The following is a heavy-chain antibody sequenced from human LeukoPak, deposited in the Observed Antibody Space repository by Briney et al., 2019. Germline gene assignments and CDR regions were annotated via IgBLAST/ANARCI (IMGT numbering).Heavy chain of an antibody. Sequence: PGGSLRLSCVASGLTFNKYWMHWVRQAPGKGLVWVSRIRTDGLETSYADSVKGRFTVSRDDSKNTLYLQMNRLRAEDTALYYCAKAATFYYGSDLWGQGILVAVSS. J-gene: IGHJ4*02. CDR1: GLTFNKYW. CDR3: AKAATFYYGSDL. CDR2: IRTDGLET. D-gene: IGHD3-10*01. V-gene: IGHV3-74*01.